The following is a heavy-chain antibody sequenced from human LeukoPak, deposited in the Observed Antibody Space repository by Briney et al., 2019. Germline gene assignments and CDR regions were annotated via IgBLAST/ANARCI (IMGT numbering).Heavy chain of an antibody. CDR3: AKDPTTGTTPNWFDP. V-gene: IGHV3-23*01. D-gene: IGHD1-1*01. CDR2: ISGSGGST. Sequence: PGGSLRLSCAASGFTFSDYYMSWIRQAPGKGLEWVSAISGSGGSTYYADSVKGRFTISRDNSKNTLYLQMNSLRAEDTAVYYCAKDPTTGTTPNWFDPWGQGTLVTVSS. CDR1: GFTFSDYY. J-gene: IGHJ5*02.